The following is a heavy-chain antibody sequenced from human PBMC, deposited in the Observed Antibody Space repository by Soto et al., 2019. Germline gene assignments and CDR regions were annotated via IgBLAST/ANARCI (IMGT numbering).Heavy chain of an antibody. CDR2: IYYSGST. D-gene: IGHD2-21*02. J-gene: IGHJ4*03. CDR1: VDSISSRSYY. CDR3: AGQLNSVVTRAYFDV. V-gene: IGHV4-39*01. Sequence: SETLSLTCTVTVDSISSRSYYWGWIRQPPGKGLEWIGSIYYSGSTYNNPSLRSRVSMSIDTSKDQFSLKLKAVTAADTALYFWAGQLNSVVTRAYFDVCGRGPLVTVS.